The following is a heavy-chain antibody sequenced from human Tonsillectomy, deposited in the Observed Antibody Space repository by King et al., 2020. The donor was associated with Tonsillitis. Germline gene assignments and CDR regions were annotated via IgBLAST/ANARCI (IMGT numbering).Heavy chain of an antibody. Sequence: VQLVESGADVKMPGASVTVSCKASGYSFTNFYMHWVRQAPGQGLEWMGVINPSGGGTSYAQKFQGRVTMTYDTSTNTIYMELRSLRSEDTAVYYCAGVRPRLRYWGFLDHWGRGTLVTVSS. CDR2: INPSGGGT. J-gene: IGHJ4*02. D-gene: IGHD2-21*01. V-gene: IGHV1-46*01. CDR1: GYSFTNFY. CDR3: AGVRPRLRYWGFLDH.